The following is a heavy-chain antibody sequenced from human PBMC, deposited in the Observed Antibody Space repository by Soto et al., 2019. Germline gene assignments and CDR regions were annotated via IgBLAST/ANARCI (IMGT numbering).Heavy chain of an antibody. CDR1: GFTFSSYA. CDR2: ISYDGSNK. Sequence: QVQLVESGGGVVQPGRSLRLSCAASGFTFSSYAMHWVRQAPGKGLEWVAVISYDGSNKYYADSVKGRFTISRDNSKNTLDLQMNSLRAEDTAVYYCARDRGLWSDYWGQGTLVTVSS. V-gene: IGHV3-30-3*01. CDR3: ARDRGLWSDY. J-gene: IGHJ4*02. D-gene: IGHD2-21*01.